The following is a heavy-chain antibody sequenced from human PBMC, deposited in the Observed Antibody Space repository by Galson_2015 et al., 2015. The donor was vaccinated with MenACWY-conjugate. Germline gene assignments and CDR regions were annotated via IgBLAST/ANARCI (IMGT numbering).Heavy chain of an antibody. Sequence: QSGAEVKKPGASVKVSCKASGYTFTSYAMHWVRQAPGQRLEWMGWINAGNGNTKYSQKFQGRVTITRDTSASTAYMELSSLRSEDTAVYYCARQWLVRNDAFDIWGQGTMVTVSS. V-gene: IGHV1-3*01. J-gene: IGHJ3*02. CDR2: INAGNGNT. CDR3: ARQWLVRNDAFDI. D-gene: IGHD6-19*01. CDR1: GYTFTSYA.